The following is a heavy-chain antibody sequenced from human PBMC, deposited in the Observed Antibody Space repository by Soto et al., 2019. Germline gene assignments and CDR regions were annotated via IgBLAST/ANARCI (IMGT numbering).Heavy chain of an antibody. CDR1: GGSISSYY. CDR3: ARVVWGDYGSGSYRLYYYYGMDV. V-gene: IGHV4-4*07. D-gene: IGHD3-10*01. Sequence: PSETLSLTCTVSGGSISSYYWSWIRQPAGKGLEWIGRIYTSGSTNYNPSLKSRVTISVDTSKNQFSLKLSSVTAADTAVYYCARVVWGDYGSGSYRLYYYYGMDVWGQGTTVTVSS. CDR2: IYTSGST. J-gene: IGHJ6*02.